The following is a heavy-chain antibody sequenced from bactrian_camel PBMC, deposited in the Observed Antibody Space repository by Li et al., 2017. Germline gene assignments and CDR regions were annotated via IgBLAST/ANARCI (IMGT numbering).Heavy chain of an antibody. V-gene: IGHV3S6*01. J-gene: IGHJ6*01. Sequence: HVQLVESGGGSVKAGESLKLSCVAFGGTYSSYRSYCMAWFRQAPGKEREGVAAIYLGGGVTYYTDSVKGRLTISKDNRKNILYLQMNSLTPGDTAMYYCTARYEFGLGACRGVGGLGFWGQGTQVTVS. D-gene: IGHD1*01. CDR3: TARYEFGLGACRGVGGLGF. CDR1: GGTYSSYRSYC. CDR2: IYLGGGVT.